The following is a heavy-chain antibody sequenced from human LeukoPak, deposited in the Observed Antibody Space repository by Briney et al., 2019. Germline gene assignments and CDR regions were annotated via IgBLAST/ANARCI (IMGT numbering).Heavy chain of an antibody. CDR1: GFTFDDYA. Sequence: GGSLRLSCAASGFTFDDYAMHWVRQAPGKGLEWVSAISGSGGSTYYADSVKGRFTISRDNSKNTLYLQMNSLRAEDTAVYYCAKEPDFWSGLYYYGMDVWGQGTTVTVSS. J-gene: IGHJ6*02. D-gene: IGHD3-3*01. V-gene: IGHV3-23*01. CDR2: ISGSGGST. CDR3: AKEPDFWSGLYYYGMDV.